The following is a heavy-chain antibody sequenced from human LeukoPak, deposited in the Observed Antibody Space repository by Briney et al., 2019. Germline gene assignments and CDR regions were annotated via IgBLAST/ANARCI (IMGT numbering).Heavy chain of an antibody. CDR3: AMIIAAVY. J-gene: IGHJ4*02. Sequence: EASVKVSCKASGYTFTGYYMHWVRQAPGEGLEYMGWINPNTGGTNYAQKFQGRVTMTRDTSISTAYMELSRLRSDDTAVYYCAMIIAAVYWGQGTLVTVSS. CDR1: GYTFTGYY. V-gene: IGHV1-2*02. CDR2: INPNTGGT. D-gene: IGHD6-13*01.